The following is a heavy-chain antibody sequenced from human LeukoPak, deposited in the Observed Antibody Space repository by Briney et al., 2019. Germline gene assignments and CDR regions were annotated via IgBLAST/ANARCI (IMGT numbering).Heavy chain of an antibody. D-gene: IGHD4-17*01. CDR3: ARILSAYGDSDY. CDR2: INPSGGST. Sequence: ASVKVSCKASGYTFTSYYMHWVRQAPGQGLEWMGIINPSGGSTSYAHKFQGRVTMTRDTSTSTVYMELSSLRSEDTAVYYCARILSAYGDSDYWGQGTLVTVSS. V-gene: IGHV1-46*01. CDR1: GYTFTSYY. J-gene: IGHJ4*02.